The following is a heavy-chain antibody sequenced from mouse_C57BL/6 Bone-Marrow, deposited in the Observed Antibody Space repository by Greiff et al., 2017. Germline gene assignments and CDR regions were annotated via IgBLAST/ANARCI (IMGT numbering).Heavy chain of an antibody. J-gene: IGHJ4*01. Sequence: EVQLQQSGPELVKPGASVKISCKASGYTFTDYYMNWVKQSHGKSLEWIGDINPNNGGTSYNQKFKGKATLTVDKYSSTAYMELRSLTSEDSAVYYCESAYYSNYEGAMDYWGQGTSVTVSS. CDR2: INPNNGGT. V-gene: IGHV1-26*01. CDR3: ESAYYSNYEGAMDY. D-gene: IGHD2-5*01. CDR1: GYTFTDYY.